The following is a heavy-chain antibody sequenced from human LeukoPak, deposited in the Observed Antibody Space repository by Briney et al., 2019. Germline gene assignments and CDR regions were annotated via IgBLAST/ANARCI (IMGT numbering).Heavy chain of an antibody. CDR3: ARDSRGGVLTS. CDR2: ISSSSSYI. CDR1: GFTFSSYS. J-gene: IGHJ4*02. D-gene: IGHD3-10*01. V-gene: IGHV3-21*01. Sequence: GSLTLSCAASGFTFSSYSMNWVRHATGKGLEWISSISSSSSYIYYAGSVKGRFTISRDNAKSSLYLQMNSLRAEDTAVYYCARDSRGGVLTSWGQGTLVTVSS.